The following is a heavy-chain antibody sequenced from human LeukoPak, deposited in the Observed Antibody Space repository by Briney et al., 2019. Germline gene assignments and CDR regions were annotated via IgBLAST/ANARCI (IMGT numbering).Heavy chain of an antibody. Sequence: PGGSLRLSCAASGFTFSSSAMSWVRQAPGKGLEWVSAISNNGGYTYYADSVQGRFTISRDNSKSTLCLQMNSLRAEDTAVYYCAKDLWREVVAAFDYWGQGTLVTVSS. CDR3: AKDLWREVVAAFDY. CDR2: ISNNGGYT. CDR1: GFTFSSSA. D-gene: IGHD2-15*01. J-gene: IGHJ4*02. V-gene: IGHV3-23*01.